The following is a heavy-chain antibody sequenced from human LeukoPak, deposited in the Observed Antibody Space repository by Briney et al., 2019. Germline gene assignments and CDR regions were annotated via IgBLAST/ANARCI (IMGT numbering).Heavy chain of an antibody. CDR1: GFTFSSYS. D-gene: IGHD5-24*01. CDR2: ISSSSSTI. V-gene: IGHV3-48*01. Sequence: PGGSLRLSCAASGFTFSSYSMNWVRQAPGKGLEWVSYISSSSSTIYYADSVKGRFTISRDNAKNSLYLQMNSLRAEDTAVYYCATRPVEMATIRRWDYYYYYMDVWGKGTTVTVSS. J-gene: IGHJ6*03. CDR3: ATRPVEMATIRRWDYYYYYMDV.